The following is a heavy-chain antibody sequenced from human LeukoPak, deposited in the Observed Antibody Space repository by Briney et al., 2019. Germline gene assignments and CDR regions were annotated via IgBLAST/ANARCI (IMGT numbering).Heavy chain of an antibody. V-gene: IGHV4-34*01. J-gene: IGHJ6*03. D-gene: IGHD6-13*01. CDR2: INHSGST. Sequence: SETLSLTYAVYGGSFSGYYWSWIRQPPGKGLEWIGEINHSGSTNYNPSLKSRVTISVDTSKNQFSLKLSSATAADTAVYFCARGRVSSSTWYSTYYYYFYMDVWGKGTTVTVSS. CDR1: GGSFSGYY. CDR3: ARGRVSSSTWYSTYYYYFYMDV.